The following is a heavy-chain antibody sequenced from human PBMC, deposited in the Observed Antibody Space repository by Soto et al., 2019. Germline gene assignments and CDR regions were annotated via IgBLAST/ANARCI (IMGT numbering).Heavy chain of an antibody. V-gene: IGHV3-7*04. Sequence: GGSLRLSCAASGFTFSSYWMSWVRQAPGKGLEWVANIKPDGSEKWYVDSVKGRFTISRDNAKNSLYLQMNSLRAEDTGVYYCARGDYYDSSGPFSDAFDIWGQGTMVTVSS. CDR3: ARGDYYDSSGPFSDAFDI. CDR2: IKPDGSEK. D-gene: IGHD3-22*01. J-gene: IGHJ3*02. CDR1: GFTFSSYW.